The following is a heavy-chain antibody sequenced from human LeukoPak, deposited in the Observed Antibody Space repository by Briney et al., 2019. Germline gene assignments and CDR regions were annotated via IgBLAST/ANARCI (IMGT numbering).Heavy chain of an antibody. CDR1: GGSISSSSYY. V-gene: IGHV4-39*07. D-gene: IGHD3-10*01. CDR2: INHSGST. J-gene: IGHJ4*02. CDR3: ARRRGYYYGSGSYLYYFDY. Sequence: SETLSLTCTVSGGSISSSSYYWGWIRQPPGKGLEWIGSINHSGSTNYNPSLKSRVTISVDTSKNQFSLKLSSVTAADTAVYYCARRRGYYYGSGSYLYYFDYWGQGTLVTVSS.